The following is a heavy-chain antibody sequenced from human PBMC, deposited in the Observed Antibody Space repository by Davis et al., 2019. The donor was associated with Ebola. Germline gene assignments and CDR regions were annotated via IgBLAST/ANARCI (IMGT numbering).Heavy chain of an antibody. J-gene: IGHJ2*01. V-gene: IGHV1-69*10. CDR1: GGTFSSYA. Sequence: SVKVSCKASGGTFSSYAISWVRQAPGQGLEWMGGIIPILGIANYAQKFQGRVTTTADESTSTAYMELSSLRSEDTAVYYCASGLVRGESYWYFDLWGRGTLVTVSS. D-gene: IGHD6-6*01. CDR3: ASGLVRGESYWYFDL. CDR2: IIPILGIA.